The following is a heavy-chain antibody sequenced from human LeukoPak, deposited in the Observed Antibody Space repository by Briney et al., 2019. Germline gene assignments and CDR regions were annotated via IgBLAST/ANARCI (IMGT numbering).Heavy chain of an antibody. CDR1: GGSISSSNW. J-gene: IGHJ4*02. D-gene: IGHD6-19*01. Sequence: SETLSLTCAVSGGSISSSNWWSWVRQPPGKGLEWIGEIYHSGSTNYNPSLKSRVTISVDKSKNQFSLKLSSVTAADTAVYYCASRVAGEYFDYWGQGILVTVSS. CDR3: ASRVAGEYFDY. V-gene: IGHV4-4*02. CDR2: IYHSGST.